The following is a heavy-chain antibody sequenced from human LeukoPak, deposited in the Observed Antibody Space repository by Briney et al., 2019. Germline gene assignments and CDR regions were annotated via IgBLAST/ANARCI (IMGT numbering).Heavy chain of an antibody. CDR2: IYYRGST. J-gene: IGHJ3*02. V-gene: IGHV4-59*01. CDR3: ARRRYSGSYGSAFDI. D-gene: IGHD1-26*01. CDR1: GGSISNYY. Sequence: SETLSLTCTVSGGSISNYYWSWIRQPPGQGLEWVGYIYYRGSTNYNPSLKSRVTISVDTSKNQFSLKLNSVTAADTAVYYCARRRYSGSYGSAFDIWGQGTMVTVSS.